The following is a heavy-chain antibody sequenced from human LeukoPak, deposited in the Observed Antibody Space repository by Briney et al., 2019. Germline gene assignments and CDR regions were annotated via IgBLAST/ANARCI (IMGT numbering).Heavy chain of an antibody. J-gene: IGHJ4*02. D-gene: IGHD3-22*01. V-gene: IGHV3-48*01. CDR3: AKDFDYYDSSGPYFDY. CDR1: GFTFSSHS. Sequence: GGSLRLSCAASGFTFSSHSMTWVRQAPGQGLEWVSYITSDSVTRFYADSVKGRFTASRDNAEKSMYLQMNSLRAEDTAVYYCAKDFDYYDSSGPYFDYWGQGTLVTVSS. CDR2: ITSDSVTR.